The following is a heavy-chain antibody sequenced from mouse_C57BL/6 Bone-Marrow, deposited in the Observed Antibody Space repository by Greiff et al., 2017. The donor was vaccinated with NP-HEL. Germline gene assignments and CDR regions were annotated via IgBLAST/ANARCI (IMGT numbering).Heavy chain of an antibody. CDR1: GFSLTSYA. CDR3: ARNQGSYVYDWFAY. Sequence: VQLVESGPGLVAPSQSLSITCTVSGFSLTSYAISWVRQPPGKGLEWLGVIWTGGGTNYTSALKSRLSISKDNSKSQVFLKMNSLQTDDTARYYCARNQGSYVYDWFAYWGQGTLVTVSA. V-gene: IGHV2-9-1*01. CDR2: IWTGGGT. J-gene: IGHJ3*01. D-gene: IGHD2-2*01.